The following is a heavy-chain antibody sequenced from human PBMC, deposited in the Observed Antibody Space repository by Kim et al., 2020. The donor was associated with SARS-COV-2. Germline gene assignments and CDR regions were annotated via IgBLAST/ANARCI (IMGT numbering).Heavy chain of an antibody. CDR3: SRDYDRSYDY. CDR1: GLNFRSAW. V-gene: IGHV3-74*01. CDR2: INGDASIT. D-gene: IGHD3-16*01. Sequence: GGSLTLSCAVSGLNFRSAWMHWVRQTPGNELVWVANINGDASITRYADSVKGRFTISRDNAKNMLFLQMSSLRAEDTAVYYCSRDYDRSYDYWGQGTLVRVSS. J-gene: IGHJ4*02.